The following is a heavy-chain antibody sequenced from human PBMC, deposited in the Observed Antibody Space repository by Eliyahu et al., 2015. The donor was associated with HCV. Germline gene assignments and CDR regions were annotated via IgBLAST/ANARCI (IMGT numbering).Heavy chain of an antibody. V-gene: IGHV4-34*01. J-gene: IGHJ6*02. CDR3: ARGPSKAYYYGSSGYYYSGMDV. CDR2: INPSGSA. Sequence: QVELQQWGAGLLKPSETLSPTCAVYFESLSDYSWSWIRQPPGKGLEWIGDINPSGSANYKSSLKSRVIISIDTSKNQFSLRLSSVTAADTALYFCARGPSKAYYYGSSGYYYSGMDVWGQGTTVTVSS. CDR1: FESLSDYS. D-gene: IGHD3-22*01.